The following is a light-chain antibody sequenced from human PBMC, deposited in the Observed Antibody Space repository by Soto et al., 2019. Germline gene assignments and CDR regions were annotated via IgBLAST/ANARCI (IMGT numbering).Light chain of an antibody. CDR1: HSFVYSDGIAY. Sequence: DVVMTQSPLSLPVTPGQPASISCSSNHSFVYSDGIAYFSWFQQRPGRSPRRLIYKVSNRDSGVPARFSGSGSGTDFALKISRVEADDVGVYYCMQATHWPITFGQGTRLEIK. CDR3: MQATHWPIT. V-gene: IGKV2-30*01. J-gene: IGKJ5*01. CDR2: KVS.